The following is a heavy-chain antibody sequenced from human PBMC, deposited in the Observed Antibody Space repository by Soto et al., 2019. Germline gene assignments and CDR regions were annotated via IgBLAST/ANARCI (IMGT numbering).Heavy chain of an antibody. J-gene: IGHJ5*02. D-gene: IGHD6-19*01. Sequence: SLRLSFTASGFAFDDYAMTWFRQAPGKGLEWVGCIRSKAYGGTTEYAASVEGRFSISRDDSKSIAYLQMNSLKTEDTAVYYCTRSYLEEWLANWFDPWGQGT. V-gene: IGHV3-49*03. CDR2: IRSKAYGGTT. CDR1: GFAFDDYA. CDR3: TRSYLEEWLANWFDP.